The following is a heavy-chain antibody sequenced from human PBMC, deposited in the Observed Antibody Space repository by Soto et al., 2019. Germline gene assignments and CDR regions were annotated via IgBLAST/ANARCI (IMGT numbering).Heavy chain of an antibody. CDR3: AKHRRAVAGTSIEDYFDY. CDR2: ISGSGGST. V-gene: IGHV3-23*01. D-gene: IGHD6-19*01. Sequence: GGSLRLSCEASGLPFSSYAMSWVRQAPGKGLEWVSAISGSGGSTYYADSVKGRFTISRDNSKNTLYLQMNSLRAEDTAVYYCAKHRRAVAGTSIEDYFDYWGQGTLVTVSS. J-gene: IGHJ4*02. CDR1: GLPFSSYA.